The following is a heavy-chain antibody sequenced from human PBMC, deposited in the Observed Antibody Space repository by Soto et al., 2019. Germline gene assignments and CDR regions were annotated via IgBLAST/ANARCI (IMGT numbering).Heavy chain of an antibody. CDR2: INSDGSST. D-gene: IGHD3-22*01. J-gene: IGHJ3*02. V-gene: IGHV3-74*01. CDR1: GFTFSSYW. Sequence: EVQLVESGGGLVQPGGSLRLSCAASGFTFSSYWMHWVRQAPGKGLVWVSRINSDGSSTSYADSVKGRFTISRDNAKNTLYLQMNSLRAEDTAVYYCARDGARYYYDSSGNDDFDIWGHGTMVTVSS. CDR3: ARDGARYYYDSSGNDDFDI.